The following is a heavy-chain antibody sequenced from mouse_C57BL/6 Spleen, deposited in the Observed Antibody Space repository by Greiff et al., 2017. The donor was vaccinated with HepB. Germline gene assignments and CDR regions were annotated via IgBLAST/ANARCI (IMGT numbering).Heavy chain of an antibody. D-gene: IGHD2-2*01. CDR2: INPNNGGT. CDR3: ARGASMVTTGFDY. V-gene: IGHV1-18*01. CDR1: GYTFTDYN. J-gene: IGHJ2*01. Sequence: VQLQQSGPELVKPGASVKIPCKASGYTFTDYNMDWVKQSHGKSLEWIGDINPNNGGTIYNQKFKGKATLTVDKSSSTAYMELRSLTSEDTAVYYCARGASMVTTGFDYWGQGTTLTVSS.